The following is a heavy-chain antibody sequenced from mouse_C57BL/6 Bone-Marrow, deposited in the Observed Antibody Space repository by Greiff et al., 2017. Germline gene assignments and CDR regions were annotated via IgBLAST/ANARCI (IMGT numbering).Heavy chain of an antibody. CDR2: IDPFDSYT. CDR3: ARFEYYGSGYEFAY. J-gene: IGHJ3*01. V-gene: IGHV1-50*01. Sequence: QVQLQQPGAELVKPGASVKLSCKASGYTFTTYWMQWLKQRPGQGLEWIGEIDPFDSYTNYNQKFKGKATLTVDTSSSTAYMQLSSLTSEDSAVYYCARFEYYGSGYEFAYWGQGTLVTVSA. D-gene: IGHD1-1*01. CDR1: GYTFTTYW.